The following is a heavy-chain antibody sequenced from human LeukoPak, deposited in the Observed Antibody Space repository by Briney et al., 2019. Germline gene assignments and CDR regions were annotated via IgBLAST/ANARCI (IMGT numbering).Heavy chain of an antibody. CDR2: INTNTGNP. D-gene: IGHD3/OR15-3a*01. J-gene: IGHJ3*01. Sequence: ASVKVSCKAFGDAFKKYAVSCLRQAPGPPPVWFGWINTNTGNPTYAQGFTGRFVFSLDTSVTTAYLQISSLKDEDTAVYYCARSGFWTDHPAFDFWGQGTIVTVSS. V-gene: IGHV7-4-1*02. CDR1: GDAFKKYA. CDR3: ARSGFWTDHPAFDF.